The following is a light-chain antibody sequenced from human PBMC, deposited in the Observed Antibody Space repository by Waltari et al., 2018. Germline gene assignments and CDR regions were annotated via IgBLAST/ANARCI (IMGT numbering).Light chain of an antibody. J-gene: IGLJ1*01. Sequence: QSALTQPRSLSGSPGQSVTISCTGSKSDVGRYDDVSWYQQYSGRPPKLILHYVTLRPSGVPDRFSGSKSGNTASLTISGLQAEDEADYYCCSYAGNYIYVFGSGTEVTVL. V-gene: IGLV2-11*01. CDR1: KSDVGRYDD. CDR2: YVT. CDR3: CSYAGNYIYV.